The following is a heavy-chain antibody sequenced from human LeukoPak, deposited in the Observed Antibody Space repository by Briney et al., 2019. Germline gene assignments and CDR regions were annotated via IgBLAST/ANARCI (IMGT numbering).Heavy chain of an antibody. CDR3: ARDGYRAFDI. V-gene: IGHV3-7*01. CDR1: GFSFSSYW. CDR2: IQPDGTEK. Sequence: GGSLRLSCVASGFSFSSYWMVWVRQAPGKGLEWVASIQPDGTEKFYVDSVKARFTISRDNAKNSLYLQMNSLRAEDTAVYYCARDGYRAFDIWGQGTMVTVSS. J-gene: IGHJ3*02. D-gene: IGHD5-12*01.